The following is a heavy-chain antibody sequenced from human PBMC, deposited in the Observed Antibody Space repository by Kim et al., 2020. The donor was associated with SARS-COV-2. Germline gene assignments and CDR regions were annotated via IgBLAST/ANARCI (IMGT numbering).Heavy chain of an antibody. CDR3: ARDMETPDAGSEPDYFDY. CDR2: ISYDGAHQ. J-gene: IGHJ4*02. V-gene: IGHV3-30-3*01. D-gene: IGHD2-2*01. Sequence: GGSLRLSCVASGFSFSNYPMHWVRQAPGKGLEWVAFISYDGAHQFYADSVQGRFTISRDISKSTLYLQMNSLRTEDTALYFCARDMETPDAGSEPDYFDYWGQGTLVTVSS. CDR1: GFSFSNYP.